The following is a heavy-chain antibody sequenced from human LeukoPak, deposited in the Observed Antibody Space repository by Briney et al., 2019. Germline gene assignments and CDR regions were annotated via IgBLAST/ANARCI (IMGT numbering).Heavy chain of an antibody. CDR2: INHSGST. D-gene: IGHD3-22*01. V-gene: IGHV4-34*01. J-gene: IGHJ4*02. CDR3: AREGYYDSSGYYHY. CDR1: GGSFSGYY. Sequence: SETLSLTCAVYGGSFSGYYWSWIRQPPGKGLEWIGEINHSGSTNNNPSLKSRVTISVDTSKNQFSLKLSSVTAADTAVYYCAREGYYDSSGYYHYWGQGTLVTVSS.